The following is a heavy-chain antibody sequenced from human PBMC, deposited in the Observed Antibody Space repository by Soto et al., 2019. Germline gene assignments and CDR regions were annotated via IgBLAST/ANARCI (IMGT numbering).Heavy chain of an antibody. CDR1: GGTFSSYA. J-gene: IGHJ6*02. CDR2: IIPIFGTA. Sequence: QVQLVQSGAEVKKPGSSVKVSCKASGGTFSSYAISWVRQAPGQGLEWMGGIIPIFGTANYAQKCQGRVTITADESTSTAYMELSSLRSEDTAVYYCAREGIAAAGTHYYYYYGMDVWGQGTTVTVSS. CDR3: AREGIAAAGTHYYYYYGMDV. D-gene: IGHD6-13*01. V-gene: IGHV1-69*01.